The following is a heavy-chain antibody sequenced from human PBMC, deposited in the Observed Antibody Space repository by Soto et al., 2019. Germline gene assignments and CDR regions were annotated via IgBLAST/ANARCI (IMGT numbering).Heavy chain of an antibody. Sequence: QVQLVESGGGVVQPGRSLRLSCAASGFTFSSYAMHWVRQAPGKGLEWVAVISYDGSNKYYADSVKGRFTISRDNSKNTRYLQMNSLRAEDTAVYYCARVPSLIAVEVYWGQGTLVTVSS. CDR2: ISYDGSNK. CDR3: ARVPSLIAVEVY. V-gene: IGHV3-30-3*01. D-gene: IGHD6-19*01. CDR1: GFTFSSYA. J-gene: IGHJ4*02.